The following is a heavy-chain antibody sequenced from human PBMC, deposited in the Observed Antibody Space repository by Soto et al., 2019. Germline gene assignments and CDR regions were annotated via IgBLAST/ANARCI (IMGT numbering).Heavy chain of an antibody. CDR1: RGTFSSYA. CDR3: ARNSRHSSNRNGYFDY. CDR2: IIPIFGTA. Sequence: ASVKVSCKASRGTFSSYAISWVRQAPGQGLGWMGGIIPIFGTANYAQKFQGRVTIAADESTSTAYMELSSLRSEDTAVYYCARNSRHSSNRNGYFDYWGQGTLVTVSS. D-gene: IGHD6-13*01. V-gene: IGHV1-69*13. J-gene: IGHJ4*02.